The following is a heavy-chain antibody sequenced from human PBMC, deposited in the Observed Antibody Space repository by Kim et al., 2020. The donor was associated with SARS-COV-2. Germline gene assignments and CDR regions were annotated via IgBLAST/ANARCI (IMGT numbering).Heavy chain of an antibody. D-gene: IGHD6-13*01. CDR1: GGSISSGSYY. CDR3: ARGLEIAAAGTESFDY. J-gene: IGHJ4*02. V-gene: IGHV4-61*02. CDR2: IYTSGST. Sequence: SETLSLTCTVSGGSISSGSYYWSWIRQPAGKGLEWIGRIYTSGSTNYNPSLKSRVTISVDTSKNQFSLKLSSVTAADTAVYYCARGLEIAAAGTESFDYWGQGTLVTVSS.